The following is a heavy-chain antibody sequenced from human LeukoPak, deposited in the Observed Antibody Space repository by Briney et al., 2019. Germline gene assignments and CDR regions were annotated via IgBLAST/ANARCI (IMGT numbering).Heavy chain of an antibody. D-gene: IGHD2-2*01. CDR3: ARSYCSSTSCSPYYYYYMDV. CDR2: IYYSGST. J-gene: IGHJ6*03. V-gene: IGHV4-31*03. Sequence: PSETLSLTCTVSGGSISSGGYYWGWIRQPPGKGLEWIGYIYYSGSTYYNPSLKSRVTISVDTSKNQFSLKLSSVTAADTAVYYCARSYCSSTSCSPYYYYYMDVWGKGTTVTVSS. CDR1: GGSISSGGYY.